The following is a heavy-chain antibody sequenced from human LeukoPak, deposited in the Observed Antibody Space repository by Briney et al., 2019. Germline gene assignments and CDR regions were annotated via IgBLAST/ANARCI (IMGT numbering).Heavy chain of an antibody. J-gene: IGHJ3*02. Sequence: GGSLRLSCAASGFTFSSYSMNWVRQAPGKGLEWVSSISSSSSYIYYADSVKGRFTISRDNAKNSLYLQMNSLRAEDTAVYYCARCEYQLLHFDIWGQGTMVTVSS. V-gene: IGHV3-21*01. CDR3: ARCEYQLLHFDI. CDR2: ISSSSSYI. CDR1: GFTFSSYS. D-gene: IGHD2-2*01.